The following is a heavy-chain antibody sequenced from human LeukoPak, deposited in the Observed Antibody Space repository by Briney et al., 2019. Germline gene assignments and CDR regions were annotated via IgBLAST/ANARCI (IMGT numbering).Heavy chain of an antibody. CDR1: GGSISSSSYY. J-gene: IGHJ4*02. CDR3: GVEYSSSWAFDY. D-gene: IGHD6-6*01. CDR2: IYYSGST. Sequence: PSETLSLTCTVSGGSISSSSYYWGWIRQPPGKGLEWIGSIYYSGSTYYNPSLKSRVTISVDTSKNQFSLKLSSVTAADTAVYYCGVEYSSSWAFDYWGQGTLVTVSS. V-gene: IGHV4-39*01.